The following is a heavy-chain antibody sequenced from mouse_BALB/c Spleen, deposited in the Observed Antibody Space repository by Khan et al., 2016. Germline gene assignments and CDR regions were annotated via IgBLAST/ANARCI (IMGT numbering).Heavy chain of an antibody. V-gene: IGHV7-3*02. CDR3: ARDYYGSSFDY. CDR2: ISNKANGYTT. Sequence: EVELVESGGGLVQPGGSLKLSCATSGFTFTDYYMSWVRQPPGKALEWLGFISNKANGYTTEYSASVKVRFTISRDNSQSILYLQMNTLRAEDSATYYCARDYYGSSFDYWGQGTTLTVSS. CDR1: GFTFTDYY. J-gene: IGHJ2*01. D-gene: IGHD1-1*01.